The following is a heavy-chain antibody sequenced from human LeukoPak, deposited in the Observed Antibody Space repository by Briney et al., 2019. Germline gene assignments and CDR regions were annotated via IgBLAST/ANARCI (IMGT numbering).Heavy chain of an antibody. CDR3: ARDRIAAPSTDWFEH. D-gene: IGHD6-13*01. J-gene: IGHJ5*02. V-gene: IGHV3-30*19. CDR2: ISYDGSNK. CDR1: GFTFSSYG. Sequence: GRSLRLSCAASGFTFSSYGMHWVRQAPGKGLEWVAVISYDGSNKYYADSVKGRFTISRDDSKNTLYLQMYGLRGEDTAVYYCARDRIAAPSTDWFEHWGQGTLVTVSS.